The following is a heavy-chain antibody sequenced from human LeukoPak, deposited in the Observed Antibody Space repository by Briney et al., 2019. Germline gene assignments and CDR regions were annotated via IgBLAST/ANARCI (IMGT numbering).Heavy chain of an antibody. V-gene: IGHV3-23*01. CDR3: ARQLGYCSGGNCYFDS. CDR1: GFTFSSYV. CDR2: ISGTNDAT. Sequence: GGSLRLSCTASGFTFSSYVMRWVRQSPGKGLEWVSGISGTNDATDYADSVRGRFTISRDISKNAIFLEMNSLRAEDTAVYYCARQLGYCSGGNCYFDSWGQGTLVTVSS. D-gene: IGHD2-15*01. J-gene: IGHJ4*02.